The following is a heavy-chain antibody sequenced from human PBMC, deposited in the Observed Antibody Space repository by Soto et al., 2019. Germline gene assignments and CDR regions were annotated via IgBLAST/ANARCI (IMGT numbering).Heavy chain of an antibody. CDR3: ARVYSSGPKPNDY. D-gene: IGHD6-19*01. J-gene: IGHJ4*02. CDR1: GFTFSSYA. CDR2: ISNDGINA. Sequence: PGGSLRLSCAASGFTFSSYAMHWVRQAPGKGLEWVAVISNDGINAYYADSVKGRCTISRDNSKNTVYLQMNSLRGADTAVYYCARVYSSGPKPNDYWGQGTLGTVSS. V-gene: IGHV3-30*04.